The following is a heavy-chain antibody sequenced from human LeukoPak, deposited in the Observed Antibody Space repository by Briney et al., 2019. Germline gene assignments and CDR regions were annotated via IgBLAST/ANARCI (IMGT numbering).Heavy chain of an antibody. J-gene: IGHJ5*02. CDR3: ARWQYTISSGWFDP. V-gene: IGHV4-59*08. D-gene: IGHD6-6*01. CDR2: IYYRGGT. CDR1: GGSISSLY. Sequence: PSETLSLTCTISGGSISSLYWSWIRQPPGKGLEWIGSIYYRGGTNYNPSLKSRVTISVDTSKIQFSLKLSSVTAADTAVYYCARWQYTISSGWFDPWGQGTLVTVSS.